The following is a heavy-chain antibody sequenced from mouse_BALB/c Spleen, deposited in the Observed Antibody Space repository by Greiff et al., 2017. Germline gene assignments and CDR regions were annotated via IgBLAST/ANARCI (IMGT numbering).Heavy chain of an antibody. CDR3: ARSRDGYYEDY. CDR2: ISYSGST. V-gene: IGHV3-2*02. Sequence: EVQGVESGPGLVKPSQSLSLTCTVTGYSITSDYAWNWIRQFPGNKLEWMGYISYSGSTSYNPSLKSRISITRDTSKNQFFLQLNSVTTEDTATYYCARSRDGYYEDYWGQGTTLTVSS. J-gene: IGHJ2*01. D-gene: IGHD2-3*01. CDR1: GYSITSDYA.